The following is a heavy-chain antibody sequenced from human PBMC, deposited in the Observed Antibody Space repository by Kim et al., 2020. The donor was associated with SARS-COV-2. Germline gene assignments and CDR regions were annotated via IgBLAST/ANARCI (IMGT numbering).Heavy chain of an antibody. CDR1: GYSFTSWW. Sequence: GGSLKISCKGSGYSFTSWWISWVRQMPGKGLEWMGRIDPSDSYSNYSPSFQGHVTISADKSISTAYLQWSSLKASDTAMYYCARSFRDSSAYYLNWFDPWGQGTLVTVSS. J-gene: IGHJ5*02. D-gene: IGHD3-22*01. V-gene: IGHV5-10-1*01. CDR2: IDPSDSYS. CDR3: ARSFRDSSAYYLNWFDP.